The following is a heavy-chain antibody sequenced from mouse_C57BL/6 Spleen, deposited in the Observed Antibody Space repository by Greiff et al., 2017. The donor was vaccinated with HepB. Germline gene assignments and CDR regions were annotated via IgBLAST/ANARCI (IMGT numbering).Heavy chain of an antibody. V-gene: IGHV1-80*01. J-gene: IGHJ4*01. CDR2: IYPGDGDT. CDR3: ARRFTTVSYAMDD. D-gene: IGHD1-1*01. Sequence: VQLQQSGAELVKPGASVKISCKASGYAFSSYWMNWVKQRPGKGLEWIGQIYPGDGDTNYTGKFKGKATLTADKSSSTAYMQLSSLTSEDSAVYFCARRFTTVSYAMDDWGQGTSVTVAS. CDR1: GYAFSSYW.